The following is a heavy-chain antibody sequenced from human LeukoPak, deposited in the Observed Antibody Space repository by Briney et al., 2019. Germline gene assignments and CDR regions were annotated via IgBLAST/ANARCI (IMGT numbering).Heavy chain of an antibody. V-gene: IGHV3-30*18. CDR1: GFTFSSYG. J-gene: IGHJ4*02. CDR3: AKVKYGSGSYYYTDYFDY. Sequence: GGSLRLSCAASGFTFSSYGMHWVRQAPGKGLEWVAVISYDGSNKYYADSVKGQFTISRDNSKNTLYLQMNSLRAEDTAVYYCAKVKYGSGSYYYTDYFDYWGQGTLVTVSS. D-gene: IGHD3-10*01. CDR2: ISYDGSNK.